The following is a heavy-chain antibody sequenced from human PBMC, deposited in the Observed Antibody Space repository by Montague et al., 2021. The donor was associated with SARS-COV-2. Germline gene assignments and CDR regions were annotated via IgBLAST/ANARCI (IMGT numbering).Heavy chain of an antibody. V-gene: IGHV4-34*01. Sequence: SETLSLTCAVHASTYSPSSCTRTPYPRGKGLESIGQIHHGGGTISKPSPKCRVTISADTSKNQFSLQLTSVAAADTAVYYCARLGDVVVPSPILGVGPYYSDNYFGIWGTGTLVSVAS. CDR3: ARLGDVVVPSPILGVGPYYSDNYFGI. D-gene: IGHD2-15*01. CDR2: IHHGGGT. J-gene: IGHJ6*03. CDR1: ASTYSPSS.